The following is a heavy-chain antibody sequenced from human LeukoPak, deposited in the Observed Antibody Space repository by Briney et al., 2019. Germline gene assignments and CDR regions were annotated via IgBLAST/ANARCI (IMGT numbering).Heavy chain of an antibody. CDR2: IKPDSGGT. J-gene: IGHJ5*02. D-gene: IGHD2-2*01. Sequence: ASVKVSCKASGYTFTDHYLHWVRLAPGQGLEWMGWIKPDSGGTFYSQKFQGRVTMTRDASITTAYMELTTLRLDDTAIYYCAREALSATSWFDPWGQGTLVTVSS. V-gene: IGHV1-2*02. CDR3: AREALSATSWFDP. CDR1: GYTFTDHY.